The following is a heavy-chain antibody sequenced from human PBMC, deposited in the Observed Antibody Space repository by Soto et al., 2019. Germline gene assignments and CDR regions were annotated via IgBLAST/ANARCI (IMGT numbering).Heavy chain of an antibody. CDR2: ISSSSYI. J-gene: IGHJ4*02. D-gene: IGHD2-15*01. V-gene: IGHV3-21*01. Sequence: LRLSCAASGFTFSSYSMNWVCQAPGKGLEWVSSISSSSYIYYADSVKGRFTISRDNAKNSLYLQMNSLRAEDTAVYYCARGAHCSGGSCYHFDYWGQGTLVIGSS. CDR3: ARGAHCSGGSCYHFDY. CDR1: GFTFSSYS.